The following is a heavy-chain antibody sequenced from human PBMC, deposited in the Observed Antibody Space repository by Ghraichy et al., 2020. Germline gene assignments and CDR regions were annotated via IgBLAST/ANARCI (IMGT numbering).Heavy chain of an antibody. Sequence: SETLSLTCAVSGDSISGYFWSWIRQPPAKGLEWIGYIYYSGSTNYNPSLESRVTISMDTSKNQISMKLRSVTPADTAVYYCARSLQTLPNEQWLESFEYWGQGTVVTVSS. J-gene: IGHJ4*02. CDR3: ARSLQTLPNEQWLESFEY. CDR2: IYYSGST. V-gene: IGHV4-59*01. D-gene: IGHD6-19*01. CDR1: GDSISGYF.